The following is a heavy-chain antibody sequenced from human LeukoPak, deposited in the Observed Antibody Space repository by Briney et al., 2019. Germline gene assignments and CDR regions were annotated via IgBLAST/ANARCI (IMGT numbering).Heavy chain of an antibody. CDR2: ISSSSSYI. CDR3: ARDYHGSGSYYSQTDHHNWFDP. Sequence: PGGSLRLSCAASGFTFSSYSMNWVRQAPGKGLEWVSSISSSSSYIYYADSVKGRFTISRDNAKNSLYLQMNSLRAEDTAVYYCARDYHGSGSYYSQTDHHNWFDPWGQGTLVTVSS. D-gene: IGHD3-10*01. CDR1: GFTFSSYS. V-gene: IGHV3-21*04. J-gene: IGHJ5*02.